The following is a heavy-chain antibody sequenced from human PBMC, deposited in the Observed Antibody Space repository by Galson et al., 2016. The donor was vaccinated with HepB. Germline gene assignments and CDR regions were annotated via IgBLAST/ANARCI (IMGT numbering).Heavy chain of an antibody. V-gene: IGHV4-39*01. D-gene: IGHD3-22*01. CDR3: ARHVGYYYSYWYFDL. CDR2: ICYSGST. CDR1: GGSISSSSYY. J-gene: IGHJ2*01. Sequence: ETLSLTCTVSGGSISSSSYYWGWIRQPPGKGLEWIGSICYSGSTYYNPSLKSRVTISVDTSKNQFSLKLSPVTAADTAVYYCARHVGYYYSYWYFDLWGRGTLVTVSS.